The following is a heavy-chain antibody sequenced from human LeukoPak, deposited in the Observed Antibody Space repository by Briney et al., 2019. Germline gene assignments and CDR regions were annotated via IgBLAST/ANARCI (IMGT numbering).Heavy chain of an antibody. CDR1: GGSISSYY. CDR3: ARDIESRWLQSGAFDI. V-gene: IGHV4-59*01. D-gene: IGHD5-24*01. J-gene: IGHJ3*02. Sequence: SETLSLTCTVSGGSISSYYWSWIRQPPGKGLEWLAYIYYSGSTNYNPSLKSRVTISVDTSKNQFSLKLSSVTAADTAVYYCARDIESRWLQSGAFDIWGQGTMVSVSS. CDR2: IYYSGST.